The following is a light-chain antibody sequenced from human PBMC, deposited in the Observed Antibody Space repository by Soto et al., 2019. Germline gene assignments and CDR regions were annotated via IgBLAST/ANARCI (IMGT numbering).Light chain of an antibody. CDR1: QGISSY. CDR2: AAA. J-gene: IGKJ1*01. Sequence: DIQMTQSPSSLSASVGDRVTITCRASQGISSYLAWYQQKQGKVPKLLIYAAATLQSGVPSRFSGSGSGTDFTLTISSLQPEDVATYYCQKYNSAPPWTFGQGTKVEIK. CDR3: QKYNSAPPWT. V-gene: IGKV1-27*01.